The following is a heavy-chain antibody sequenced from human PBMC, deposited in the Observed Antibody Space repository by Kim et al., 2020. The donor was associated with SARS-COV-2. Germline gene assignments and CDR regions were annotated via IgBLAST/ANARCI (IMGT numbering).Heavy chain of an antibody. CDR3: ARPSGSYVIEYFQH. V-gene: IGHV4-39*01. J-gene: IGHJ1*01. Sequence: NPSLKSRVTTSVDTSKNQFSLKLSSVTAADTAVYYCARPSGSYVIEYFQHWGQGTLVTVSS. D-gene: IGHD1-26*01.